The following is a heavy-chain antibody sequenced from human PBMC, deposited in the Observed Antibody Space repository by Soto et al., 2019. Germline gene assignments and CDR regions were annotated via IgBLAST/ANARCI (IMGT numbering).Heavy chain of an antibody. J-gene: IGHJ4*02. Sequence: ASLKVSCKASGYTFTSYAVNWVRQATGQGLEWMGWMNPNIGTADYAQKFQGRVTITTDESMSTAYMELSSLRSEDTAVYYCARSGYYYDSSGYSDEPHFDHWGQGTLVTVSS. D-gene: IGHD3-22*01. CDR2: MNPNIGTA. CDR3: ARSGYYYDSSGYSDEPHFDH. V-gene: IGHV1-8*01. CDR1: GYTFTSYA.